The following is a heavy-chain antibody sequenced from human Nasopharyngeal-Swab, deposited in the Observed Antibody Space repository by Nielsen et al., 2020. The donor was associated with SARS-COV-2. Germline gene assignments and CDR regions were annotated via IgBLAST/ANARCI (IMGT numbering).Heavy chain of an antibody. J-gene: IGHJ4*02. D-gene: IGHD2-2*01. V-gene: IGHV4-34*13. CDR3: ARGRVPTEDY. CDR2: INHSGST. Sequence: WIRQPPGKGLEWIGEINHSGSTNYNPSLKSRVTISVDTSKNQFSLKLSSVTADDTAVYYCARGRVPTEDYWGQGTLVTVSS.